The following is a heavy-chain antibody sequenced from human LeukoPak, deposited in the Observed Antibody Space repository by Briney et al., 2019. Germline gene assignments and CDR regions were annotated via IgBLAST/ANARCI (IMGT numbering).Heavy chain of an antibody. Sequence: GGSLRLSCAASGFAFSSLYMHWVRQAPGKGLVWVSRINIDGSRTTYADSVKGLFTISRDNTKKTLYLQMNSLRAEDTAVYYCARAITLSRSPAYWGQGTLVTVSS. D-gene: IGHD1-14*01. CDR2: INIDGSRT. CDR3: ARAITLSRSPAY. J-gene: IGHJ4*02. CDR1: GFAFSSLY. V-gene: IGHV3-74*01.